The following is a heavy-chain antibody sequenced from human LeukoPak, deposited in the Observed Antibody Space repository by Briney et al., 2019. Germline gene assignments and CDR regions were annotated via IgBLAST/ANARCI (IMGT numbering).Heavy chain of an antibody. CDR1: GFTFSSYS. Sequence: GGSLRLSCAASGFTFSSYSMNWVRQAPGKGLEWVSYISSSSSTIYYADSVKGRFTIFRDNAKNSLYLQMNSLRAEDTAVYYCARVDDYSNYPFDYWGQGTLVTVSS. CDR3: ARVDDYSNYPFDY. V-gene: IGHV3-48*01. D-gene: IGHD4-11*01. CDR2: ISSSSSTI. J-gene: IGHJ4*02.